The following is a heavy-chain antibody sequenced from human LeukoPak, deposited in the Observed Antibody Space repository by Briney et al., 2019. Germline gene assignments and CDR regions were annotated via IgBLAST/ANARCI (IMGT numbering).Heavy chain of an antibody. CDR3: TRDYGGFDY. CDR2: IRSKVYGGTT. V-gene: IGHV3-49*04. CDR1: GFTFGDYV. J-gene: IGHJ4*02. D-gene: IGHD4-23*01. Sequence: GGSLTLSCRSSGFTFGDYVMTWVRQAPGKGLEWVGFIRSKVYGGTTEYAASVKDRFIISRDDSKSIAYLQMNSLETEDTAVYYCTRDYGGFDYWGQGTLVTVSS.